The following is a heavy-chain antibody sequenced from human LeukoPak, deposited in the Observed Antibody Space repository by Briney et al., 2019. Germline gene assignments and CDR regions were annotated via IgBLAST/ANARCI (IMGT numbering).Heavy chain of an antibody. CDR2: IRPGDSDT. CDR3: VRSDDGGYNYGR. CDR1: GYSFTNYW. Sequence: GESLKISCKASGYSFTNYWIGWVRQMPGKGLEWMGIIRPGDSDTRYGSSFQGQVTISADGSINTAYLQWNSLKASDNAIYYCVRSDDGGYNYGRWGQGTLVTVSS. V-gene: IGHV5-51*01. D-gene: IGHD5-18*01. J-gene: IGHJ4*02.